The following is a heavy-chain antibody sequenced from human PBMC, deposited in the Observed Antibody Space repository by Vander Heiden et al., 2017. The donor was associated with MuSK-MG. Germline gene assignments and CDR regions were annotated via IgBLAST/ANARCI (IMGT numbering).Heavy chain of an antibody. V-gene: IGHV4-39*01. CDR1: GGSIRTGSHY. D-gene: IGHD2-21*02. CDR2: VFFTGST. J-gene: IGHJ2*01. Sequence: QVQLEESGPGLVRPSETLSLTCSVSGGSIRTGSHYWGWVRQPPGKGLEWIWNVFFTGSTYRNPSLKSRVTISIDTSKNQFSLKIHSWTAADRAVYYCARGGSGDGYFDLWGRGTLVSVSS. CDR3: ARGGSGDGYFDL.